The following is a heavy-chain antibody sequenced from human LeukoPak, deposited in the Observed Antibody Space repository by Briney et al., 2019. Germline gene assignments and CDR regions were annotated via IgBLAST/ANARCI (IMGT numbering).Heavy chain of an antibody. Sequence: SVKVSCKASGGTFSSYAISWVRQAPGQGLEWLGGIIPMFGTAKYAQRFQGKLTITADESTSTAYMELSSLRSEDTAVYYCARAEGVDFSNYLNWFDPWGQGTLVTVSS. CDR1: GGTFSSYA. V-gene: IGHV1-69*13. CDR3: ARAEGVDFSNYLNWFDP. J-gene: IGHJ5*02. CDR2: IIPMFGTA. D-gene: IGHD4-11*01.